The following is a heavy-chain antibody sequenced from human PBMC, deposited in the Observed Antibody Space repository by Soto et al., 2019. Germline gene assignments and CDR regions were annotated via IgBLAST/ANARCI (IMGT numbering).Heavy chain of an antibody. J-gene: IGHJ6*02. D-gene: IGHD3-10*01. CDR2: IIPLFGTT. CDR1: GDTFKNCV. Sequence: QVQVVQSGVEVRRPGSSVKDSCKASGDTFKNCVISWVRQAHGQGLEWMGGIIPLFGTTDFSQRFQGRLTITTDESTTTAYMELSRLRSEDTATYYCAAELGFGKLSVVWGQGTTVIVSS. V-gene: IGHV1-69*01. CDR3: AAELGFGKLSVV.